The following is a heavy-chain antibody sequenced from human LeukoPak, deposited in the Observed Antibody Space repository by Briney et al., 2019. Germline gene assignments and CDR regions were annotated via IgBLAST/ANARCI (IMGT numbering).Heavy chain of an antibody. CDR2: IYTSGST. CDR1: GGSISSYY. D-gene: IGHD2-2*01. J-gene: IGHJ6*03. V-gene: IGHV4-4*07. Sequence: SETLSLTCTVSGGSISSYYWSWIRQPAGKGLEWIGRIYTSGSTNYNPSLKSRVTISVDTSKNQFSLKLSSVTAADTAVYYCARVDIVVVLAARNYYYYMDVWGKGTTVTVSS. CDR3: ARVDIVVVLAARNYYYYMDV.